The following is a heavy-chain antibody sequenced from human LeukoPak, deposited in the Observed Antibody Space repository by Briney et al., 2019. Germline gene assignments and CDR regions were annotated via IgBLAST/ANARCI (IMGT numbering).Heavy chain of an antibody. V-gene: IGHV4-34*01. CDR3: AAVQLERPGY. J-gene: IGHJ4*02. CDR2: INHSGST. Sequence: SETLSLTCAVYGGSFSGYYWSWIRQPPGKGLEWIGEINHSGSTNYNPSLKSRVTISVDTSKNQFSLKLSSVTAADTAVYHCAAVQLERPGYWGQGTLVTVSS. CDR1: GGSFSGYY. D-gene: IGHD1-1*01.